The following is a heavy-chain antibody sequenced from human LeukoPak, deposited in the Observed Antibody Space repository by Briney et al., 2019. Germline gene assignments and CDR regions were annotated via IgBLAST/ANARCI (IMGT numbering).Heavy chain of an antibody. CDR1: GYTFTIYA. J-gene: IGHJ4*02. V-gene: IGHV1-3*01. CDR2: INAGNGNT. CDR3: ARAHSQSQWLPRY. D-gene: IGHD6-19*01. Sequence: ASVTVSCTASGYTFTIYAMHWVRQAPGQRLEWMGWINAGNGNTKYSQKFQGRVTITRDTSASTAYMELSSLRSEDTAVYYCARAHSQSQWLPRYWGQGTLVTVSS.